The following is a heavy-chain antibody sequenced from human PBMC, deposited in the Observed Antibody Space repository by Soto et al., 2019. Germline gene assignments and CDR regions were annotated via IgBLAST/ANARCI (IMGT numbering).Heavy chain of an antibody. CDR2: IDYSGST. J-gene: IGHJ4*02. V-gene: IGHV4-59*01. CDR3: TRVGGYYGDYPNFDY. CDR1: GDSMRSFY. D-gene: IGHD4-17*01. Sequence: PSETLSLTCTVYGDSMRSFYWSLIRQPPGKGLEWIGNIDYSGSTNYNPSRKSRVTMSVDMARNHVSLKLSSVTAADTAVYYCTRVGGYYGDYPNFDYWGQGALVTVSS.